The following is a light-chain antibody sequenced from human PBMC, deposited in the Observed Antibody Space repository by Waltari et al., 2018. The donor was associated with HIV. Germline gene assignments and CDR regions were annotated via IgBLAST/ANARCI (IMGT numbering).Light chain of an antibody. CDR2: EVT. V-gene: IGLV2-23*02. CDR1: STDVGHFNF. Sequence: QSALTQPASVSGSPGQSITISCTGTSTDVGHFNFVSWYQQYPGKAPKLLIYEVTKRPSGASNRFSASKSGNTASLTISGLRAEDEADYYCYSYSDTSSSYVFGTGTKVTVL. CDR3: YSYSDTSSSYV. J-gene: IGLJ1*01.